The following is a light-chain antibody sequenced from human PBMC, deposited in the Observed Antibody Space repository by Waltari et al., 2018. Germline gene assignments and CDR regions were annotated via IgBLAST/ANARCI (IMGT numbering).Light chain of an antibody. CDR3: QTGGHGTWV. V-gene: IGLV4-69*01. Sequence: QLVLTQSPSASAFLGASVKLTCTLSSGHSTNIIAWHQQQPEKGPRYLMKVNSDGSHSKGDQIPDRFSGSSSGAEHYLTISSLQSEDEADYYCQTGGHGTWVFGGGTKLTVL. J-gene: IGLJ3*02. CDR1: SGHSTNI. CDR2: VNSDGSH.